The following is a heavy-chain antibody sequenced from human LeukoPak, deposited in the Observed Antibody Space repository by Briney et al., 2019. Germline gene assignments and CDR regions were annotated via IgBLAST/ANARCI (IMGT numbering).Heavy chain of an antibody. D-gene: IGHD3-22*01. Sequence: ASVKVSCKASGYTFTSYGISWVRQAPGQGLEWMGWISAYNGNTNYAQKLQGRVTMTTDTSTSTAYMELRSLRSDDTAVYYCARAPFNYYDSIVYYFDYWGQGTLVTVSS. CDR2: ISAYNGNT. CDR1: GYTFTSYG. CDR3: ARAPFNYYDSIVYYFDY. J-gene: IGHJ4*02. V-gene: IGHV1-18*01.